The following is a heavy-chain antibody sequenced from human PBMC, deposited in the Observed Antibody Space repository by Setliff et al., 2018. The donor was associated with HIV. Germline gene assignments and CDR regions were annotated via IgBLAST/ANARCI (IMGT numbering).Heavy chain of an antibody. V-gene: IGHV4-59*12. CDR1: GGSISSYY. CDR3: ARGARLLAGYSDRWDYYYMGV. CDR2: IYYSGST. Sequence: PSETLSLTCTVSGGSISSYYWSWIRQPPGKGLEWIGYIYYSGSTYYNPSLKSRFTISVDTSKNQFSLKVNSVTAADTAVYYCARGARLLAGYSDRWDYYYMGVWGKGTTVTVSS. D-gene: IGHD6-13*01. J-gene: IGHJ6*03.